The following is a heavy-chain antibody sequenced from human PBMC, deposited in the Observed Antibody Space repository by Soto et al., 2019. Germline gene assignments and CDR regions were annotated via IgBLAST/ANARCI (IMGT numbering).Heavy chain of an antibody. V-gene: IGHV3-23*01. D-gene: IGHD6-6*01. Sequence: EVQLLESGGGLAQPGGSLRLSCAASGFTFSSYAMNWVRQTPGKGLEWVSVISGSGGGTDYADSVKGRFIISRDNSKNTLYLQMNSLRAEDTAGYYCANEGGRNGASRLFDSWGQGTLVTVSS. CDR1: GFTFSSYA. CDR2: ISGSGGGT. CDR3: ANEGGRNGASRLFDS. J-gene: IGHJ4*02.